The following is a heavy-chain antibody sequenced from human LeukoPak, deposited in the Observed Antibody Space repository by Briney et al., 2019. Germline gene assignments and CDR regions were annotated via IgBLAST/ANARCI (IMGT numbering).Heavy chain of an antibody. J-gene: IGHJ4*02. CDR3: ASTGYSSGWHFDY. Sequence: ASVKVSCKASGYTFTSYYMHWVRQAPGQGLQWMGIINPSGGSTSYAQKFQGRVTMTRDTCTSAVYMELRSLRSEDTAVYYCASTGYSSGWHFDYWGQGTLVTVSS. CDR2: INPSGGST. V-gene: IGHV1-46*01. CDR1: GYTFTSYY. D-gene: IGHD6-19*01.